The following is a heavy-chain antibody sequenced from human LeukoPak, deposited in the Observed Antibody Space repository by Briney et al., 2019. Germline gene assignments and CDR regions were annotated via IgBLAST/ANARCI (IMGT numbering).Heavy chain of an antibody. CDR3: AKDLSRITMVRGVDKQRFKPNWFDP. CDR1: GVTLSNYA. D-gene: IGHD3-10*01. V-gene: IGHV3-23*01. J-gene: IGHJ5*02. CDR2: ISGSGGST. Sequence: PGGSLRLSCVASGVTLSNYAMSWARQAPGKGLEWVSAISGSGGSTYYADSVKGRFTISRDNSKNTLYLQMNSLRAEDTAVYYCAKDLSRITMVRGVDKQRFKPNWFDPWGQGTLVTVSS.